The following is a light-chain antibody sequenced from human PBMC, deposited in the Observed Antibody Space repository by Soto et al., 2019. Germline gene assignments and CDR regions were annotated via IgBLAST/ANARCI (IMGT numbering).Light chain of an antibody. CDR3: QHCHSWPWT. J-gene: IGKJ1*01. CDR2: GAS. V-gene: IGKV3-20*01. Sequence: ETVLTQSPGTLSLSPGERATLSCRASQSVGSSFLAWYQQKPGQAPRLLIYGASNRATGIPDRFSGRGSGPEFTLTISSLQSEDFAVYSCQHCHSWPWTFGQETKVQIK. CDR1: QSVGSSF.